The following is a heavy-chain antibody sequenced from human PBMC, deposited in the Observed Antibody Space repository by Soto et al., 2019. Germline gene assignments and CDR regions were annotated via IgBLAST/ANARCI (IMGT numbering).Heavy chain of an antibody. J-gene: IGHJ5*02. D-gene: IGHD1-26*01. Sequence: QLQLQESGPGLVKPSETLSLTCTVSGGSISSRSYYWGWIRQPPGKGLEWIGRIYFSGTTYYNPSLKSRLTISVDTSKNQFSLKLSSVTAADTAVYYCASLGEPPPTDFSIVRFDPWGQGTLVTVSS. CDR1: GGSISSRSYY. CDR3: ASLGEPPPTDFSIVRFDP. CDR2: IYFSGTT. V-gene: IGHV4-39*01.